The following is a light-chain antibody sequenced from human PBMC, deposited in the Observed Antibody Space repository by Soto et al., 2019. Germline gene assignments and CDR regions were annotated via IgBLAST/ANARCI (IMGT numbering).Light chain of an antibody. CDR2: DVS. CDR1: SSDVGGYNY. CDR3: SSYXSRSTYV. J-gene: IGLJ1*01. V-gene: IGLV2-14*01. Sequence: SVLTQPASVSGSPGQSITISCTGTSSDVGGYNYVSWYQQHPGKAPKVMIYDVSNRPSGVSNRFSGSKSGNTASLSISGLQAEDEADYYCSSYXSRSTYVFGTGTKVTVL.